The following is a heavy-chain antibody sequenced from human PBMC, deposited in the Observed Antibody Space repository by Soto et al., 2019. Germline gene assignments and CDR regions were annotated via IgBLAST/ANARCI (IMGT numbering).Heavy chain of an antibody. D-gene: IGHD1-7*01. V-gene: IGHV3-30*18. CDR1: RYTFTDYY. CDR2: ITYDGSFQ. J-gene: IGHJ4*02. CDR3: AKDRVGGTFYTPLGF. Sequence: SCKASRYTFTDYYMHWVRQAPGKGLEWVAVITYDGSFQYYADSVKGRFTISRDNSKNTLFLHLNTLKPEDTAVYHCAKDRVGGTFYTPLGFWGQGTLVTVSS.